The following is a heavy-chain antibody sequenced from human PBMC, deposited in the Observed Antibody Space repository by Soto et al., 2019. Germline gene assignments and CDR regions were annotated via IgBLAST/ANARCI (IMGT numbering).Heavy chain of an antibody. Sequence: EVQLVESGGGLVQPGESLRLSCAASGFTFSNYWMHWVRQAPGKGLVWVSRIDSDGSRITYADFVKGRFTISRDNAKNTVYLHMNSLTAEDPAVYYCVRTSVVVAVATREDFWGQGTLGTVSS. CDR3: VRTSVVVAVATREDF. V-gene: IGHV3-74*01. D-gene: IGHD2-15*01. J-gene: IGHJ4*02. CDR2: IDSDGSRI. CDR1: GFTFSNYW.